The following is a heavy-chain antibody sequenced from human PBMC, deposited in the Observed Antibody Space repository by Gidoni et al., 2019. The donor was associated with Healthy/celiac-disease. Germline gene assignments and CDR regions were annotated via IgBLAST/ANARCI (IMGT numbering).Heavy chain of an antibody. D-gene: IGHD2-2*01. CDR1: GGTFGSYA. CDR3: ASRYCSSTSCYLYYGMDV. J-gene: IGHJ6*02. CDR2: IIPIFGTA. V-gene: IGHV1-69*01. Sequence: QVQLVQSGAEVKKPGSSVNVSCQASGGTFGSYAISWVPQGPGQGLEWMGGIIPIFGTANYAQKFQGRVTITADESTSTAYVELSSLRSEDTAVYYCASRYCSSTSCYLYYGMDVWGQGTTVTVSS.